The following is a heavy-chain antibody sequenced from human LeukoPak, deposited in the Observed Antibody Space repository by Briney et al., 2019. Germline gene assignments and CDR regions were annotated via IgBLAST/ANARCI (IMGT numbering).Heavy chain of an antibody. CDR3: ARDWVGWFGELSAYYYYMDV. J-gene: IGHJ6*03. D-gene: IGHD3-10*01. CDR1: GYTFTGYY. Sequence: GASVKVSCKASGYTFTGYYMHWVRQAPGQGLEWMGWINPNSGGTNYAQKFQGRVTMTRDTSISTAYMELSRLRSDDTAVYYCARDWVGWFGELSAYYYYMDVWGKGTTVTVSS. CDR2: INPNSGGT. V-gene: IGHV1-2*02.